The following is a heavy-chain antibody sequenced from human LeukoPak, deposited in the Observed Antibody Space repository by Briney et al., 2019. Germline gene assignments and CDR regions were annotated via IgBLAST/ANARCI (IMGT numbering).Heavy chain of an antibody. CDR3: ARATTTRTRFDY. CDR2: INRPPDST. V-gene: IGHV3-23*01. J-gene: IGHJ4*02. Sequence: QAGGSLRLSCAASGFTFSSYSMAWVRQAPGKGLEWVSGINRPPDSTFAADSVKGRFTISRDNSKNTLYLQMNSLRDEGTAVYFCARATTTRTRFDYWGQGTLVTVSS. CDR1: GFTFSSYS. D-gene: IGHD4-17*01.